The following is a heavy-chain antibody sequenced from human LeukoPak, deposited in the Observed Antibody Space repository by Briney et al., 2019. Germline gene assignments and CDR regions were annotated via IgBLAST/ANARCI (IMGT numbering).Heavy chain of an antibody. D-gene: IGHD2-2*01. J-gene: IGHJ4*02. Sequence: SETLSLTCTVSGGSISSGDYYWSWIRQPPGKGLEWIGEINHSGSTNYNPSLKSRVTISVDTSKNQFSLKLSSVTAADTAVYYCASNIVVVPAARDIFDYWGQGTLVTVSS. CDR3: ASNIVVVPAARDIFDY. CDR2: INHSGST. V-gene: IGHV4-39*07. CDR1: GGSISSGDYY.